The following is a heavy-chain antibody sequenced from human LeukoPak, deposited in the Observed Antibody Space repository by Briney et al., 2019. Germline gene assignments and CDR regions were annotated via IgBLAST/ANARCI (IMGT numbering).Heavy chain of an antibody. V-gene: IGHV3-33*01. CDR1: GFTFSSYD. D-gene: IGHD3-10*01. CDR3: ARGRGLTYYMDV. CDR2: IWYDGSNK. J-gene: IGHJ6*03. Sequence: GGSLRLSCAASGFTFSSYDMQWVRQAPGKGLEGVAVIWYDGSNKYYADSVKGRFTISRDNSKNTLYLQMNSLRAEDTAVYYCARGRGLTYYMDVWGKGTTVTVSS.